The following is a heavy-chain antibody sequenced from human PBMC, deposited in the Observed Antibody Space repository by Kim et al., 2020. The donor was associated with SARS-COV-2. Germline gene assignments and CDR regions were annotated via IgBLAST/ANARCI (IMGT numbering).Heavy chain of an antibody. J-gene: IGHJ5*02. CDR1: GYSFTSYW. Sequence: GESLKISCKGSGYSFTSYWIGWVRQMPGKGLEWMGIIYPGDSDTRYSPSFQGQVTISADKSISTAYLQWSSLKASDTAMYYCARLSGRFGGDNWFDPWGQGALVTVSS. D-gene: IGHD3-10*01. V-gene: IGHV5-51*01. CDR2: IYPGDSDT. CDR3: ARLSGRFGGDNWFDP.